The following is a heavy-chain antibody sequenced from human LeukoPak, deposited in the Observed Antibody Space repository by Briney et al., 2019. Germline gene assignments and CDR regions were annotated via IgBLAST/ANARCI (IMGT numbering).Heavy chain of an antibody. D-gene: IGHD6-19*01. CDR3: AREGAVASFDY. J-gene: IGHJ4*02. V-gene: IGHV3-33*01. Sequence: GGSLRLSCAASGFTFSSYGMHWVRQAPGKGLKWVAVIWYDGSNKCYADSVKGRFTISRDNSKNTLYLQMNSLRAEDTAVYYCAREGAVASFDYWGQGTLVTVSS. CDR1: GFTFSSYG. CDR2: IWYDGSNK.